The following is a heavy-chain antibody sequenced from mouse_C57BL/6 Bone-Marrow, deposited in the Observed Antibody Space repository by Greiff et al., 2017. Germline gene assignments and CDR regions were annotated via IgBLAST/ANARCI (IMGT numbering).Heavy chain of an antibody. CDR2: INPYNGGT. CDR1: GYTFTDYY. D-gene: IGHD2-3*01. V-gene: IGHV1-19*01. J-gene: IGHJ3*01. CDR3: ARRWFGWFAY. Sequence: VHVKQSGPVLVKPGASVKMSCKASGYTFTDYYLNWVKQSHGKSLEWIGVINPYNGGTSYNQKFKGKATLTVDKSSSPAYMELNSLTSEDSAVYYCARRWFGWFAYWGQGTLVTVFA.